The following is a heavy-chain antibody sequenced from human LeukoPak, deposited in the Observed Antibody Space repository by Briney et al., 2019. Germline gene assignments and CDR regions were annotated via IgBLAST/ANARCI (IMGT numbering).Heavy chain of an antibody. CDR2: ISSSSSYI. Sequence: GGSLRLSCAASGFTFSSYSMNWVRQAPGKGLEWVSSISSSSSYIYYADSVKGRFTISRDNAKNSLYLQMNSLRAEDTVVYYCASPYSSRWYELCYWGQGTLVTVSS. D-gene: IGHD6-13*01. CDR1: GFTFSSYS. V-gene: IGHV3-21*01. CDR3: ASPYSSRWYELCY. J-gene: IGHJ4*02.